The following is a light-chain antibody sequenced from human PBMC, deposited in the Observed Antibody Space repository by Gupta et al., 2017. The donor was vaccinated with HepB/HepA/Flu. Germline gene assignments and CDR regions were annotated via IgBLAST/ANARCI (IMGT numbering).Light chain of an antibody. V-gene: IGKV4-1*01. Sequence: DIVMTQSPDSLAVSLGERATINCKSSQSGLYRSNNKNYLAWYQQKPGQPPKLLIYWASTRESGVPDRFSGSGSGTXFTLTIXSRQAEDVADYYCQQEDIFPCIFGXGTKLVIK. J-gene: IGKJ2*02. CDR2: WAS. CDR1: QSGLYRSNNKNY. CDR3: QQEDIFPCI.